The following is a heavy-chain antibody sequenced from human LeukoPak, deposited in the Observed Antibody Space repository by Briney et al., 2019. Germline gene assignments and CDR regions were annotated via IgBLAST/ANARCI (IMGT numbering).Heavy chain of an antibody. Sequence: GGSLRLSCAASGFIFSSYGMHWVRQAPGKGLEWVAVIWYDGSNKYYADSVKGRFSISRDNSKNTLYLQMNSLRAEDTAVYYCARWVGAAGFDYWGQETLVTVSS. J-gene: IGHJ4*02. V-gene: IGHV3-33*01. D-gene: IGHD2-15*01. CDR2: IWYDGSNK. CDR1: GFIFSSYG. CDR3: ARWVGAAGFDY.